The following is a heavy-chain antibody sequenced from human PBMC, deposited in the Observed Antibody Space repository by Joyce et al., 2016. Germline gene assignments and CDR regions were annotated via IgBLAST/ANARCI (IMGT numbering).Heavy chain of an antibody. CDR2: VKERGRN. CDR3: ARARRGIILARGEMGEYLQH. D-gene: IGHD3-10*01. J-gene: IGHJ1*01. CDR1: GGSLSGYY. V-gene: IGHV4-34*04. Sequence: QVQLQEWGAGLLKPSETLSLTCAVYGGSLSGYYWSWIRQAPGMGLEWIGEVKERGRNNHKPSRNSRATTSMDTSKNQFSLRLTTVAAADTAVYFCARARRGIILARGEMGEYLQHWGRGTVVIVSS.